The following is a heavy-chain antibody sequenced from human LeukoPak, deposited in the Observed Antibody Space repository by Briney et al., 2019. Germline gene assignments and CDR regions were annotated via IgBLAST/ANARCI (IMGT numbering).Heavy chain of an antibody. CDR3: AKDAGSGSYREYYFDY. V-gene: IGHV3-23*01. J-gene: IGHJ4*02. CDR1: GFTFSTYA. CDR2: ITDSGGAT. D-gene: IGHD3-10*01. Sequence: GGSLRLSCAASGFTFSTYAMSWVRQAPGKGLEWVSGITDSGGATFYADSVKGRFTISRDNSKNTLYLQMNSLRAEDTAVYYCAKDAGSGSYREYYFDYWGQGTLVTVSS.